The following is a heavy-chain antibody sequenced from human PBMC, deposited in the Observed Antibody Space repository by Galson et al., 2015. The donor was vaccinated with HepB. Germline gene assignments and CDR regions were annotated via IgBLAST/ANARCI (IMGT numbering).Heavy chain of an antibody. Sequence: SVKVSCKASGYTFTNFYIHWVRQVPGQGPECMGWVNPNSGATTYTPKFQDRLTMTRDTSLRTVYMELNRLTSDDTAVYYCARDLYDILTGSRLRGYDHFGMDVWGQGTAATVSS. CDR2: VNPNSGAT. V-gene: IGHV1-2*02. CDR1: GYTFTNFY. CDR3: ARDLYDILTGSRLRGYDHFGMDV. D-gene: IGHD3-9*01. J-gene: IGHJ6*02.